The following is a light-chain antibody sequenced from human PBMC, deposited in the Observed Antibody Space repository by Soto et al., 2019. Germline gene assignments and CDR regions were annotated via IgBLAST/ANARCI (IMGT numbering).Light chain of an antibody. CDR2: SDN. CDR3: AAWDDRMDGSVL. V-gene: IGLV1-44*01. J-gene: IGLJ2*01. Sequence: QSVLTQPPSASGTPGQRVTISCSGSSSNIGSNLVNWYQQLPGRATKLLMYSDNQRPSGVPDRFSGSKSGTSASLAISGLQSEDEAHYYCAAWDDRMDGSVLFGGGTQLTVL. CDR1: SSNIGSNL.